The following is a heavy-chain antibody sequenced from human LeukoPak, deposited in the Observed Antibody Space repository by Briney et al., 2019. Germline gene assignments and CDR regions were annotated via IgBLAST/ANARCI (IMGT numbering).Heavy chain of an antibody. V-gene: IGHV1-8*03. D-gene: IGHD3-10*01. Sequence: ASVKVSCKASGGTFSSYAISWVRQATGQGLEWMGWMNPNSGNTGYAQKFQGRVTITRNTSISTAYMELSSLRFEDTAVYYCASQSHISMIRGVINFDYWGQGTLVTVSS. CDR1: GGTFSSYA. CDR2: MNPNSGNT. CDR3: ASQSHISMIRGVINFDY. J-gene: IGHJ4*02.